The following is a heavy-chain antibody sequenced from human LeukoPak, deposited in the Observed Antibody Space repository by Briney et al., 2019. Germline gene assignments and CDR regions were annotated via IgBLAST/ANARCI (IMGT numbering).Heavy chain of an antibody. CDR3: ARGGGVWRGNWFDP. Sequence: ASVKVSCKASGYTFASYDINWVRQATGQGVEWMGWMNPNSGNTGYAQKFQGRVTMTRNTSISTAYMELSSLRSEDTAVYYCARGGGVWRGNWFDPWGQGTLVTVSS. V-gene: IGHV1-8*01. CDR2: MNPNSGNT. D-gene: IGHD2-8*01. J-gene: IGHJ5*02. CDR1: GYTFASYD.